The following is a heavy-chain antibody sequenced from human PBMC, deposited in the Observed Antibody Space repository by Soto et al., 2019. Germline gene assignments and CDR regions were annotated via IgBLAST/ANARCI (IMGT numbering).Heavy chain of an antibody. Sequence: QVQLVQSGAEVTTPGASVKVSCRASGYTFTTYDINWVRQATGQGLEWMGWMSPNSGATGYAQKFQGRVTMTRDTSISTAYMALSNLSSEDTAIYYCARGVDAGVDVWGQGTTVTVSS. CDR2: MSPNSGAT. J-gene: IGHJ6*02. CDR3: ARGVDAGVDV. D-gene: IGHD1-1*01. V-gene: IGHV1-8*01. CDR1: GYTFTTYD.